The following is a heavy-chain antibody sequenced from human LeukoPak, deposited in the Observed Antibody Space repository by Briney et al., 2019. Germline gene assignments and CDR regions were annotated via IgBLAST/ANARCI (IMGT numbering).Heavy chain of an antibody. CDR1: GGSTSSYY. Sequence: SETLSLTCTVSGGSTSSYYWSWIRQPPGKGLEWIGYIYYSGSTNYNPSLKSRVTISVDTSKNQFSLKLSSVTAADTAVYYCAREEVGYFDYWGQGTLVTVSS. J-gene: IGHJ4*02. V-gene: IGHV4-59*01. CDR2: IYYSGST. CDR3: AREEVGYFDY.